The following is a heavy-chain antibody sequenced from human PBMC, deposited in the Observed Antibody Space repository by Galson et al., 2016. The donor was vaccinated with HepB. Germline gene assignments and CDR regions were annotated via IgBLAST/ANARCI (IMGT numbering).Heavy chain of an antibody. CDR1: GFTFNKDG. CDR2: ISGSGDST. V-gene: IGHV3-23*01. Sequence: SLRLSCAASGFTFNKDGMTWVRQAPGKGLEWVAGISGSGDSTYHADSVKGRYTISRDHSKNTLYLQMNSLRTEDTAVYYCAKVLGYCSSRKGCYWFSEYFQHWGQGTLVTVSS. CDR3: AKVLGYCSSRKGCYWFSEYFQH. D-gene: IGHD2-2*01. J-gene: IGHJ1*01.